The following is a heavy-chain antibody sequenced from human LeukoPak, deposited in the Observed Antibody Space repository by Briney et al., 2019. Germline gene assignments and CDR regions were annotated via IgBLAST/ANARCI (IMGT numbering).Heavy chain of an antibody. D-gene: IGHD3-22*01. J-gene: IGHJ6*02. CDR3: ARDRGYYYDSSGHYGMDV. V-gene: IGHV3-21*01. CDR1: GFTFSSYS. Sequence: GGSLRLSCAASGFTFSSYSMNWVRQAPGKGLEWVSSISSSSYIYYADSVKGRFTISRDNAKNSLYLQMNSLRAEDTAVYYCARDRGYYYDSSGHYGMDVWGQGTTVTVSS. CDR2: ISSSSYI.